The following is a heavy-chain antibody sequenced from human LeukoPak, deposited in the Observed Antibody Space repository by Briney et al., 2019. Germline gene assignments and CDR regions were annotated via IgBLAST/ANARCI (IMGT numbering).Heavy chain of an antibody. CDR2: FYPGDSDT. D-gene: IGHD2-2*01. V-gene: IGHV5-51*01. J-gene: IGHJ4*02. CDR1: GYSFTTYW. CDR3: ARRQGCSSTSCPPDS. Sequence: GESLKISCRGSGYSFTTYWIGWVRQVPGKGLEWMGIFYPGDSDTRYSPSFQGQVTMSADKSINTAYLQWSSLKASDTAMYYCARRQGCSSTSCPPDSWGQGTLVTVSS.